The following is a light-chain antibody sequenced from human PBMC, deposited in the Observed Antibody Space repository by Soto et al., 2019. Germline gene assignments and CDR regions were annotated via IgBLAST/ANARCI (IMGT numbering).Light chain of an antibody. V-gene: IGKV3-11*01. Sequence: EIVLTQSPATLSFSPGERATLSCRASQSVSSSLAWYQQKPGQAPSLLIYDASNRATGIPARFSGSGSGTDFTLTISSLEPEDFAVYYCQQRSNWPRTFGQGTKVEIK. CDR1: QSVSSS. J-gene: IGKJ1*01. CDR3: QQRSNWPRT. CDR2: DAS.